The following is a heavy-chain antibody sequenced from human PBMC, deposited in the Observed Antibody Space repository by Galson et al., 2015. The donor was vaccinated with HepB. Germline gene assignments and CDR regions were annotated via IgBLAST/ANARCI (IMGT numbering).Heavy chain of an antibody. D-gene: IGHD5-18*01. CDR1: GYTFTSCG. CDR3: ARSAAMAYYGMDV. Sequence: SVKVSCKASGYTFTSCGISWVRQAPGQGLEWMGWISAYNGNTNYAQKLQGRVTMTTDTSTSTAYMELRSLRSDDTAVYYCARSAAMAYYGMDVWGQGTTVTVSS. J-gene: IGHJ6*02. V-gene: IGHV1-18*04. CDR2: ISAYNGNT.